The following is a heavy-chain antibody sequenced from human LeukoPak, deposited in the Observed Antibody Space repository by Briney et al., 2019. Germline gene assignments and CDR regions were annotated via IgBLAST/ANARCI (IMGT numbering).Heavy chain of an antibody. CDR1: GGSISSYY. CDR2: IYYSGST. CDR3: ARVGYYYDSSGYYYFDY. D-gene: IGHD3-22*01. J-gene: IGHJ4*02. V-gene: IGHV4-59*01. Sequence: SETLSLTCTVSGGSISSYYWSWIRQPPGKGLEWIGYIYYSGSTNYNPSLKSRVTISVDTSKNQFSLKLSSLTATDTAVYYCARVGYYYDSSGYYYFDYWGQGTLVTVSS.